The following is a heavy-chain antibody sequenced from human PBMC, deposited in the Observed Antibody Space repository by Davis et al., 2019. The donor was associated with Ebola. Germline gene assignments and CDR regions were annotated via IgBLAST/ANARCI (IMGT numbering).Heavy chain of an antibody. Sequence: AASVKVSCKASGYTFTSYGMSWVRQAPGQGLEWMGRIIPIFGIADYAQKFQGRVTITADKSTSTAYMELSSLRSEDTAVYYCASYSNSPGTGMDVWGQGTTVTVSS. D-gene: IGHD4-11*01. CDR2: IIPIFGIA. CDR3: ASYSNSPGTGMDV. J-gene: IGHJ6*02. CDR1: GYTFTSYG. V-gene: IGHV1-69*04.